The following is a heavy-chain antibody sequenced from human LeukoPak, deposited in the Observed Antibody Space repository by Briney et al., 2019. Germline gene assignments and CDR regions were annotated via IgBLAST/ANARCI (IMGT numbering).Heavy chain of an antibody. V-gene: IGHV5-51*01. CDR2: IYPGDSNT. CDR3: ARRYCGGGSCYSALDY. Sequence: GESLKISCEGSGYSFTSYWIGWVRQMPGKGLEWMGSIYPGDSNTRYSPSFQGQATISADKSITTAYLQWSSLKASDTAMYYCARRYCGGGSCYSALDYWGQGTLVTVSS. J-gene: IGHJ4*02. CDR1: GYSFTSYW. D-gene: IGHD2-15*01.